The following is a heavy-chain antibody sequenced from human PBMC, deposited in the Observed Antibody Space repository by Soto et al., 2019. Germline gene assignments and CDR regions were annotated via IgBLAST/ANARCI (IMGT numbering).Heavy chain of an antibody. J-gene: IGHJ6*02. CDR3: ATGGGYGIYYGMVV. Sequence: QVQLVQSGAEVKKPGASVKVSCKASGYTFTGYYMHWVRQAPGRGLEWMGWINPNSGGTNYAQKFQYWVNMTRDTSISTAYMVLSRLSCDDTAVYYCATGGGYGIYYGMVVWGQGTTVTVSS. CDR1: GYTFTGYY. D-gene: IGHD2-15*01. V-gene: IGHV1-2*04. CDR2: INPNSGGT.